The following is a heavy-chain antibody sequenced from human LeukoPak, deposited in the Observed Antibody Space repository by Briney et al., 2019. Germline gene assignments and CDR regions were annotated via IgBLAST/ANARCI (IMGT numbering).Heavy chain of an antibody. CDR2: ISGSGGST. CDR3: AKAPRRDYGGFYYYMDV. Sequence: PGGSLRLSCAASGFTFSSYAMSWVRQAPGKGLEWVSAISGSGGSTYYADSVKGRFTISRDNSKNTLYLQMNSLRAEDTAVYYCAKAPRRDYGGFYYYMDVWGKGTTVTVSS. J-gene: IGHJ6*03. D-gene: IGHD4-23*01. V-gene: IGHV3-23*01. CDR1: GFTFSSYA.